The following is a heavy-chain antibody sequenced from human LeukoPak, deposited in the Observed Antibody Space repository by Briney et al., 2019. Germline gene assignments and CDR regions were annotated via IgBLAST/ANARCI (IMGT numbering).Heavy chain of an antibody. V-gene: IGHV4-59*01. D-gene: IGHD6-19*01. CDR2: IYYSGST. Sequence: SETLSLTCTVSGGSISSYYWSWIRQPPGKGLEWIGYIYYSGSTNYNPSLKSRVTISVDTSKNQFSLKLSSVTAADTAVYYWAREGSIAVAGTRGYYFDYWGQGTLVTVSS. J-gene: IGHJ4*02. CDR1: GGSISSYY. CDR3: AREGSIAVAGTRGYYFDY.